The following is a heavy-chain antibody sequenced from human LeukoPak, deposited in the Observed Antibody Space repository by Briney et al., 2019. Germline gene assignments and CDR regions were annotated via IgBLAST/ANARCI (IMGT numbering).Heavy chain of an antibody. V-gene: IGHV3-11*04. D-gene: IGHD1-26*01. Sequence: GGSLRLSCAASGFTFSDYYMSWIRQAPGKGLEWVSYISSSGSTIYYADSVKGRFTISRDNAKNSLYLQMTNLRAEDTAVYYCARRAMGATSFDYWGQGTLVTVSS. CDR2: ISSSGSTI. CDR1: GFTFSDYY. J-gene: IGHJ4*02. CDR3: ARRAMGATSFDY.